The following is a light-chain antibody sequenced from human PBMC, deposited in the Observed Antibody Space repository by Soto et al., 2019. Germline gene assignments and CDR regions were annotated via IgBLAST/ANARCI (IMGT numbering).Light chain of an antibody. CDR1: QIFNSKY. CDR3: PQYRTLWT. J-gene: IGKJ1*01. V-gene: IGKV3-20*01. CDR2: GAS. Sequence: EIVLTQSPGTLSLSPGERATLSCRASQIFNSKYLAWYQQKPGQAPRLLIYGASSRASGIPDRFSGSASGTDFTLTINRLEPDDSAVYYCPQYRTLWTFGQGTRVEIK.